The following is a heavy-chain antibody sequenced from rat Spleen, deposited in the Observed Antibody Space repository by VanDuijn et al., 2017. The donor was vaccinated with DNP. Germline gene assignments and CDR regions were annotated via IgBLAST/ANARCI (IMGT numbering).Heavy chain of an antibody. Sequence: EVQLVESGGGLVQPGRSLKLSCAASGFTFSDYYMAWVRQAPTKGLEWVAYISFDGSTTYYGDSVKGRFTISRDNAKSTLYLQMNSLRSEDMATYYCARRATPFDYWGQGVMVTVSS. CDR2: ISFDGSTT. CDR3: ARRATPFDY. CDR1: GFTFSDYY. D-gene: IGHD1-10*01. J-gene: IGHJ2*01. V-gene: IGHV5-22*01.